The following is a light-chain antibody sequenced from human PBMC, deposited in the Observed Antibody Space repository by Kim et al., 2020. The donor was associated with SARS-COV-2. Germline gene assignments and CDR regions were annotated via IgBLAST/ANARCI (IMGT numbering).Light chain of an antibody. Sequence: EIVLTQSPGTLSFSPGERGTLSCRASQSVSTNLGWYQQKPGQAPRLLIYGASSRATGIPDRFSGSGSGTDFTLTISRLEPEDFAVYYRKQHDKSTKTFGQGKKLE. CDR3: KQHDKSTKT. V-gene: IGKV3-20*01. J-gene: IGKJ2*01. CDR2: GAS. CDR1: QSVSTN.